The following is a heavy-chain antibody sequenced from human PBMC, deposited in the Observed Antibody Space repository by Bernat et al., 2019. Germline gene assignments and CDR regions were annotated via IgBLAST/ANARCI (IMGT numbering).Heavy chain of an antibody. V-gene: IGHV3-48*01. CDR2: ISSSSSTI. J-gene: IGHJ1*01. D-gene: IGHD1-26*01. Sequence: EVQLVESGGGLVQPGGSLRLSCAASGFTFSSYSMNWVRQAPGKGLEWVSYISSSSSTIYYADSVKGRFTISRDNAKNSLYLQMNSLRAEDTAVYYCARAKNSGSYYADFQHWGQGTLVTVSS. CDR3: ARAKNSGSYYADFQH. CDR1: GFTFSSYS.